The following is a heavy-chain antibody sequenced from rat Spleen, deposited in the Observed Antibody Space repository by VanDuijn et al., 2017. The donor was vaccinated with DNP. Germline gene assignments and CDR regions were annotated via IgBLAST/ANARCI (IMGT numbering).Heavy chain of an antibody. J-gene: IGHJ4*01. V-gene: IGHV5S11*01. CDR2: ISPSGDST. CDR1: GFTFSNYD. Sequence: EVQLVESGGGLVQPGRSMKLSCEASGFTFSNYDMAWVRQAPTKGLEWVTSISPSGDSTYYRDSVKGRFTVSRDNAKSDLYLQMDSLRSEETATYYCTRGKNYALDAWGQGTSVTVSS. D-gene: IGHD1-4*01. CDR3: TRGKNYALDA.